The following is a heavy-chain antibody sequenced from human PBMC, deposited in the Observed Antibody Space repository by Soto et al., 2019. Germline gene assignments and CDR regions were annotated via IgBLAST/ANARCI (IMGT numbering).Heavy chain of an antibody. D-gene: IGHD6-13*01. Sequence: NPGGSLRLSCAASGFTFNAAWMSWVRQGPGKGLEWVGRIKSKTDGGTTDFAAPVKGRFTISRDDSKNTVYLQMNSLKIEDTAVYYCNTGLAAAGTNYWGQGTRVTVSS. J-gene: IGHJ4*02. CDR2: IKSKTDGGTT. CDR1: GFTFNAAW. CDR3: NTGLAAAGTNY. V-gene: IGHV3-15*01.